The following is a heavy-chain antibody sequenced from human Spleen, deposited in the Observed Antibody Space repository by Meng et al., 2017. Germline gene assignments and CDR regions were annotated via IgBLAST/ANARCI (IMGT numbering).Heavy chain of an antibody. J-gene: IGHJ4*02. CDR1: GYSISNGYY. D-gene: IGHD2-21*01. V-gene: IGHV4-38-2*02. CDR3: AREANSAFDF. CDR2: IYHSGST. Sequence: SETLSLTCAVSGYSISNGYYWAWIRQPPGKGLEWIGSIYHSGSTDYNPSLKSRVTISVDRSKNQFSLKLTSVTAADTAVYYCAREANSAFDFWGQGALVTVSS.